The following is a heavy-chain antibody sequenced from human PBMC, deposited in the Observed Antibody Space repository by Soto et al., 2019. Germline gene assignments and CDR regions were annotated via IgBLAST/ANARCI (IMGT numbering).Heavy chain of an antibody. D-gene: IGHD2-15*01. V-gene: IGHV5-51*01. Sequence: GESLRISCKGSGYNFTNYGSAWVRQVPGEGLEWMGIIYPGDSDTRYSPSFQGQVTISADKSITTAYLQWSSLKASDTAMYYCARPGGSCSGGTCYHYYFDFWGQGTLVTVSS. CDR3: ARPGGSCSGGTCYHYYFDF. J-gene: IGHJ4*02. CDR2: IYPGDSDT. CDR1: GYNFTNYG.